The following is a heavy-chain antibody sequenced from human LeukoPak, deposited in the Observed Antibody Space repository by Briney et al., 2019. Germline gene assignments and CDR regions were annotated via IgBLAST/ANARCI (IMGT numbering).Heavy chain of an antibody. CDR3: ARGTMVRGVSKYYYGMDV. J-gene: IGHJ6*02. D-gene: IGHD3-10*01. CDR1: GFTFSSYS. CDR2: ISSSSSYI. V-gene: IGHV3-21*01. Sequence: GGSLRLSCAASGFTFSSYSMNWVRQAPGKGLEWVSSISSSSSYIYYADSVKGRFTISRDNAKNSLYLQMNSLRAEDTAVYYCARGTMVRGVSKYYYGMDVWGQGTTVTVSS.